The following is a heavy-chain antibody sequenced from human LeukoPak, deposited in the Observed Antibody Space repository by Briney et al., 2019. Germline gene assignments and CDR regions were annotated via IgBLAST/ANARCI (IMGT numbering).Heavy chain of an antibody. CDR2: IRYDGINK. J-gene: IGHJ1*01. CDR1: GFPFSSYG. Sequence: GGSLRLSCAASGFPFSSYGMHWVRQTPGEGLEWVAHIRYDGINKYYAESVKGRFTISRDNSKNTLYLQMDSLRPEDTATYYCAKDDSSGLKYFQHWGQGTLVTVSS. D-gene: IGHD3-22*01. V-gene: IGHV3-30*02. CDR3: AKDDSSGLKYFQH.